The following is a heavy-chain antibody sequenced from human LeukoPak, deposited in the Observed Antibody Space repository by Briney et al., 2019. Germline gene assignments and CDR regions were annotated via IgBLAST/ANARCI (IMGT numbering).Heavy chain of an antibody. J-gene: IGHJ4*02. D-gene: IGHD3-22*01. Sequence: SETLSLTCTVSGGSISSSSYYWGWIRQPPGKELEWIGSIYYSGSTYYNPSLKSRVTISVDTSKNQFSLKLSSVTAADTAVYYCARRFTMIVVIPEDYFDYWGQGTLVTVSS. V-gene: IGHV4-39*01. CDR2: IYYSGST. CDR3: ARRFTMIVVIPEDYFDY. CDR1: GGSISSSSYY.